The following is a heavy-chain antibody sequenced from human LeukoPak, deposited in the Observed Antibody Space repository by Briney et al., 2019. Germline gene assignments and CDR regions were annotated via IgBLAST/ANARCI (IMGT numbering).Heavy chain of an antibody. V-gene: IGHV4-38-2*01. Sequence: SETLSLTCDVSGYSINTSYYWGWIRPPPGKGLEWIGAIYHSGSTYYKPSLQSRVTISVDTSKNQFSLRLNSVTAADTAMYYCARVTYYYDSSAYYPPGYFDYWGQGALVTVS. CDR2: IYHSGST. J-gene: IGHJ4*02. CDR3: ARVTYYYDSSAYYPPGYFDY. D-gene: IGHD3-22*01. CDR1: GYSINTSYY.